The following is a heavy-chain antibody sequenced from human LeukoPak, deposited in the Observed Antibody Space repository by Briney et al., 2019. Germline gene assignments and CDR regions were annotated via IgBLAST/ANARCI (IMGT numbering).Heavy chain of an antibody. J-gene: IGHJ4*02. CDR2: FDPEDGET. CDR3: AAGYCTNGVCYTIGY. V-gene: IGHV1-24*01. Sequence: ASVKVSCKVSGYTLTELSMHWVRQAPGKGLEWMGGFDPEDGETIYAQKFQGRITMTEDTSTNTAYMELSSLRSEDTAVYYCAAGYCTNGVCYTIGYWGQGTLVTVSS. CDR1: GYTLTELS. D-gene: IGHD2-8*01.